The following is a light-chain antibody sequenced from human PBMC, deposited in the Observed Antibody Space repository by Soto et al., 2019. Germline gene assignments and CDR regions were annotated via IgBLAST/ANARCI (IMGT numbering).Light chain of an antibody. CDR3: SLYTSENAYV. J-gene: IGLJ1*01. Sequence: QSVLTQPASVSGSPGQSITISCTGTGSDVGGYNHVSWYQQHPGKAPKLMIYEVRNRPSGVSNRFSGSKSGNTASLTISGLQAEDEADYYCSLYTSENAYVFGTGTKVTVL. CDR2: EVR. V-gene: IGLV2-14*01. CDR1: GSDVGGYNH.